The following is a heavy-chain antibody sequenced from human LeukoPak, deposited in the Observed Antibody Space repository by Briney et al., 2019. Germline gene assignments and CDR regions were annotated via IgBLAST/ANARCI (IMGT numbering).Heavy chain of an antibody. Sequence: GGSLRLSCVASGFSFSSYSMNWVRQAPGKGLEWVSYISSGSNTIDYADSVKGRFTISRDNAKSSLYLQMNSLRAEDTAVYYCARDLSAPPHLVTYYYHMDVWGKGATVTVSS. CDR2: ISSGSNTI. D-gene: IGHD6-13*01. CDR3: ARDLSAPPHLVTYYYHMDV. J-gene: IGHJ6*01. CDR1: GFSFSSYS. V-gene: IGHV3-48*01.